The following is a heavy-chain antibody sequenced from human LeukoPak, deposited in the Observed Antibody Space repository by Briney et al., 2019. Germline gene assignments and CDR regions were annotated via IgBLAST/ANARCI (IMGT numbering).Heavy chain of an antibody. Sequence: ASVKVSCKASGYTFTGYYMHWGRQAPGQGLEWMGRINPNSGGTNYAQKFQGRVTMTRATSISTAYMELSRLRSDDTAVYYCARPEDGGNAVYWGQGTLVTVSS. CDR2: INPNSGGT. CDR1: GYTFTGYY. J-gene: IGHJ4*02. D-gene: IGHD4-23*01. CDR3: ARPEDGGNAVY. V-gene: IGHV1-2*06.